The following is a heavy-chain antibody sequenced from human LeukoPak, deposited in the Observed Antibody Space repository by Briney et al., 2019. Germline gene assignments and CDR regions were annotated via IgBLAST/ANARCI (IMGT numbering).Heavy chain of an antibody. V-gene: IGHV1-2*02. J-gene: IGHJ5*01. CDR2: INPNSGGT. CDR1: GYTFTGYY. Sequence: ASVKVSCKASGYTFTGYYIHWVRQAPGQGLEWMGWINPNSGGTNYAQNFHGRVTMTRDTSISTAYMELSGLRSDDTAVYYCASAYCNSYTCYDNWFDSWGQGTLVTVSS. D-gene: IGHD2-2*01. CDR3: ASAYCNSYTCYDNWFDS.